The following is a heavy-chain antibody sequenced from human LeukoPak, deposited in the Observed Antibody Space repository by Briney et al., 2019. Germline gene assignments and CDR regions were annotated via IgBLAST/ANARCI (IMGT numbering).Heavy chain of an antibody. Sequence: GGSLRLSCATSGFTFDDFAMHWVRQPPGKGLEWVSLISGDGISIYNADSVKGRFIISGDNNNSSLYLEMNSLRTEDTAFYYCAKDTRNAVVSRGYGIDVWGQGTPVTVSS. CDR1: GFTFDDFA. V-gene: IGHV3-43*02. CDR2: ISGDGISI. J-gene: IGHJ6*02. D-gene: IGHD2-15*01. CDR3: AKDTRNAVVSRGYGIDV.